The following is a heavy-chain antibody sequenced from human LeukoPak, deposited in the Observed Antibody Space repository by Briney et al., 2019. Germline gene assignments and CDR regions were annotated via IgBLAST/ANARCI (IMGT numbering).Heavy chain of an antibody. D-gene: IGHD3-3*01. V-gene: IGHV4-4*02. Sequence: SGTLSLTCAVSGASVSSTNWWSWVRQPPGKGLEWIGEIHHSGSSNYNPSLKIRVTMSLDESKNQFSLKLRSLTAADTAVYYCARKYYDFWSGYYDYWFDPWGQGTLVTVSS. CDR1: GASVSSTNW. J-gene: IGHJ5*02. CDR2: IHHSGSS. CDR3: ARKYYDFWSGYYDYWFDP.